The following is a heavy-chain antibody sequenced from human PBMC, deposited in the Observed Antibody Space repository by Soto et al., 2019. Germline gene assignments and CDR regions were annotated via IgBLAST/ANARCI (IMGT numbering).Heavy chain of an antibody. CDR3: ARGDYDSSGYHYGMDV. CDR1: GGSFSGYY. Sequence: SETLSLTCAVYGGSFSGYYWSWIRQPPGKGLEWIGYIYYSGSTYYNPSLKSRVTISVDTSKNQFSLKLSSVTAADTAVYYCARGDYDSSGYHYGMDVWGQGTTVTVSS. CDR2: IYYSGST. D-gene: IGHD3-22*01. J-gene: IGHJ6*02. V-gene: IGHV4-34*01.